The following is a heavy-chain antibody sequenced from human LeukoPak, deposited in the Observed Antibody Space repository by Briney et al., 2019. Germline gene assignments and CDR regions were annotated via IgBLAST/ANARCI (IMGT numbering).Heavy chain of an antibody. V-gene: IGHV3-74*01. CDR1: GFIFSSHW. CDR3: VRGLTLHDSSGYYYPHAFDI. J-gene: IGHJ3*02. CDR2: INSDGSSI. Sequence: GGSLRLSCAASGFIFSSHWMYWVRQLPGKGVMGVSRINSDGSSIHNADSVKGPFTSSRDNAKNTVYLQMNSLRAEDTAVYYCVRGLTLHDSSGYYYPHAFDIWGQGAMVTVSS. D-gene: IGHD3-22*01.